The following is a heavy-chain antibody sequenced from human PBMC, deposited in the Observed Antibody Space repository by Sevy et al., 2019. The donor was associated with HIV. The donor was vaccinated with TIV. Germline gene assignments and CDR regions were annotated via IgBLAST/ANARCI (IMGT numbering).Heavy chain of an antibody. CDR2: ISSSSSTI. CDR1: GFTFSSYS. V-gene: IGHV3-48*02. J-gene: IGHJ4*02. CDR3: ARDQGTIFGVRGYFDY. D-gene: IGHD3-3*01. Sequence: GGSLRLSCAASGFTFSSYSMNWVRQAPGKGLEWVSYISSSSSTIYYADSVKGRFTISRDNAKNSLYLQMNSLRDEDMAGYYCARDQGTIFGVRGYFDYWGQGTLVTVSS.